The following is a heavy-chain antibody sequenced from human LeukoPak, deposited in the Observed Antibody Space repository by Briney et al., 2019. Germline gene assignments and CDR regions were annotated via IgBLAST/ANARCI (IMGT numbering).Heavy chain of an antibody. CDR3: ARPSLITGGFDP. J-gene: IGHJ5*02. CDR1: GGSISSSSYY. Sequence: PSETLSLTCTVSGGSISSSSYYWGWIRQPPGKGLEWIGTIYYSGSTYYNPSLKSRVTISVDTSKNHFSLKLSSVTAADTAIYYCARPSLITGGFDPWGQGTLVTVPS. V-gene: IGHV4-39*01. D-gene: IGHD1-20*01. CDR2: IYYSGST.